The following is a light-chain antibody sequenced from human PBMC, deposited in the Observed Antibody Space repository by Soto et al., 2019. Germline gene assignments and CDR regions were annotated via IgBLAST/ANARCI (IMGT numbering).Light chain of an antibody. CDR1: QSVSSSSY. V-gene: IGKV3-20*01. CDR3: HQYGSSPSYT. J-gene: IGKJ2*01. CDR2: GAS. Sequence: EIVLTQSPGTLSLSPGERATLSCRASQSVSSSSYLAWYQQKPGQAPRLLIYGASSRATGIPDRFSGSGSGTDFTITISRLEPEDFAVYYCHQYGSSPSYTFGQGTKLEIK.